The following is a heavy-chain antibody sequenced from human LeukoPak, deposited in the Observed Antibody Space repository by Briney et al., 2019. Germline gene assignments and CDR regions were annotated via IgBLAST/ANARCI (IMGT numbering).Heavy chain of an antibody. J-gene: IGHJ6*03. D-gene: IGHD2-2*02. CDR3: ARVAAEVVGVPGAIGFGWLRRDYYYMDV. Sequence: GASVKVSCKASGYTFTSYYMHWVRQAPGEGLEWMGIINPSGGSTSYAQKFQGRVTMTRDMSTSTVYMELSSLRSGDTAVYYCARVAAEVVGVPGAIGFGWLRRDYYYMDVWGKGTTVIVSS. CDR1: GYTFTSYY. CDR2: INPSGGST. V-gene: IGHV1-46*01.